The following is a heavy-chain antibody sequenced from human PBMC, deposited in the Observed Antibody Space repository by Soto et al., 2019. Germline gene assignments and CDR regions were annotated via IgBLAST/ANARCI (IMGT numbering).Heavy chain of an antibody. CDR1: GGSISSYY. Sequence: SETLSLTCTVSGGSISSYYWSWIRQPPGKGLEWIGYIYYSGSTNYNPSLKSRVTISVDTSKNQFSLKLSSVTAADTAVYYCARDRGAVAGNWFDPWSQGTLVTVSS. V-gene: IGHV4-59*01. D-gene: IGHD6-19*01. CDR3: ARDRGAVAGNWFDP. J-gene: IGHJ5*02. CDR2: IYYSGST.